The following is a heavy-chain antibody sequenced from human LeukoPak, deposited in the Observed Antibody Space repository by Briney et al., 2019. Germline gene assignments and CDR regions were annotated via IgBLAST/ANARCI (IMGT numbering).Heavy chain of an antibody. D-gene: IGHD3-22*01. CDR2: FDPEDGET. Sequence: ASVKVSCKVSGYTLTELSMHWVRQAPGKVLEWMGGFDPEDGETIYAQKFQGRVTMTEDASTDTAYMELSSLRSEDAAVYYCATPQGHYYDSSGANDAFDIWGQGTMVTVSS. CDR1: GYTLTELS. V-gene: IGHV1-24*01. CDR3: ATPQGHYYDSSGANDAFDI. J-gene: IGHJ3*02.